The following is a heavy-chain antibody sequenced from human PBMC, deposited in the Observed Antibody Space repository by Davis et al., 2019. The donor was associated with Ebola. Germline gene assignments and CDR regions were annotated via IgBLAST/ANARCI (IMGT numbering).Heavy chain of an antibody. J-gene: IGHJ4*02. Sequence: MPSETLSLTCAVYGGSLSGFTWSWIRQPPGKGLEWIGEVSHSGDTHYNPSLKNRVNMSVDTSKNQFYLKLSSVTAADTAVYYCARVRGFRNWNRFDYWGQGTLVTVSS. CDR3: ARVRGFRNWNRFDY. CDR1: GGSLSGFT. CDR2: VSHSGDT. D-gene: IGHD1-1*01. V-gene: IGHV4-34*01.